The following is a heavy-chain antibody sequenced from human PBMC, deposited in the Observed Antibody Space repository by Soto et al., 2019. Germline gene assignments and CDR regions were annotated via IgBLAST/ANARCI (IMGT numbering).Heavy chain of an antibody. CDR3: ARGIRIAAAVGYGMDV. J-gene: IGHJ6*02. Sequence: SETLSLTCTVSGGSISSGGYYWSWIRQHPGKGLEWIGYIYYSGSTYYNPSLKSRVTISVDTSKNQFSLKLSSVTAADTAVYYCARGIRIAAAVGYGMDVWGQGTLVTVSS. CDR2: IYYSGST. CDR1: GGSISSGGYY. D-gene: IGHD6-13*01. V-gene: IGHV4-31*03.